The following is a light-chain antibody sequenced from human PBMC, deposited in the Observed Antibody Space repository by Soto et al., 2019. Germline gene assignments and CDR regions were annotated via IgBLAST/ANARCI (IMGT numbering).Light chain of an antibody. V-gene: IGKV1-6*01. Sequence: AIQMTQSPSSLSASVGDRVTITCRASQGIRDELGWYQQKAGKAPNLRISAASRLQSGVPSRFSGRGSGTDFTLTISSLQPEDFATYYCLQDYDYPRTLGQGTKVDI. CDR2: AAS. CDR3: LQDYDYPRT. CDR1: QGIRDE. J-gene: IGKJ1*01.